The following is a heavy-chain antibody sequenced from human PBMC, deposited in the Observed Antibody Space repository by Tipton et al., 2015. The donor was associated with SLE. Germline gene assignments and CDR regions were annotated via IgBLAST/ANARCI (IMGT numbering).Heavy chain of an antibody. CDR1: GGSISSSSYY. CDR3: ARVPIVVVGYGMDV. CDR2: IYYSGST. V-gene: IGHV4-39*07. Sequence: TPSLTCTVSGGSISSSSYYWGWIRQPPGKGLEWIGSIYYSGSTYYNPSLKSRVTISVDTSKNQFSLKLSSVTAADTAVYYCARVPIVVVGYGMDVWGQGTTVTVSS. D-gene: IGHD2-15*01. J-gene: IGHJ6*02.